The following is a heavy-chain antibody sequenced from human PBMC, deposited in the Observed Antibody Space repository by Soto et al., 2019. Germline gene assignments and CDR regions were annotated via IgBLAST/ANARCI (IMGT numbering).Heavy chain of an antibody. CDR1: GGCFSGDY. D-gene: IGHD3-10*01. V-gene: IGHV4-34*01. Sequence: SETLSLTCAVYGGCFSGDYWSWIRQPPGKGLEWIGEINRSGSTNYNPSLKSRVTISVDTSKNQFSLKLSSVTAADTAVYYCARGSAPVWFGEEYGMDVWGQGTTVT. CDR3: ARGSAPVWFGEEYGMDV. J-gene: IGHJ6*02. CDR2: INRSGST.